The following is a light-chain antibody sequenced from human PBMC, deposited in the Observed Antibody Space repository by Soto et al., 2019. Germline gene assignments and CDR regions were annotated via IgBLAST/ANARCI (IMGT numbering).Light chain of an antibody. CDR3: QQFHSSLPWT. Sequence: EIILTQSPGTLSLSPGERATLSCRASQSISSNYLAWYQQKSGQAPRLLIYGASSRAAGIPDRFSGSESGTDFTLTISRLEPEDFAVYYCQQFHSSLPWTFGQGTNVEI. J-gene: IGKJ1*01. CDR2: GAS. CDR1: QSISSNY. V-gene: IGKV3-20*01.